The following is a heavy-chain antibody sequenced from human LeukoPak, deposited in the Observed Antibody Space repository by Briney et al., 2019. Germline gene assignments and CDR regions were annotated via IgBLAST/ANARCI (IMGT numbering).Heavy chain of an antibody. Sequence: PGGSLRLSCAASGFTFSTYWMTWVRQAPGKGLEWVANIKQDGSEKNYVDSVKGRFTISRDNAKNSLDLQMNSLRGEDTAVYYCVRGRGSYGWFDPWGQGTLVTVSS. CDR3: VRGRGSYGWFDP. J-gene: IGHJ5*02. V-gene: IGHV3-7*01. CDR2: IKQDGSEK. D-gene: IGHD3-10*01. CDR1: GFTFSTYW.